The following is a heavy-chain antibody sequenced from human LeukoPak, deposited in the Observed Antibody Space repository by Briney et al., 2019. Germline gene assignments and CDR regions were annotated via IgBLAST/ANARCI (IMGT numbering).Heavy chain of an antibody. J-gene: IGHJ3*02. CDR3: AGQDSSSWYTRGAFDI. V-gene: IGHV4-59*01. CDR2: IYYSGST. D-gene: IGHD6-13*01. Sequence: SETLSLTCTVSGGSISSYYWSWIRQPPGKGLEWIGYIYYSGSTNYNPSLKSRVTISVDTSKNQFSLKLSSVTAADTAVYYCAGQDSSSWYTRGAFDIWGQGTMVTVSS. CDR1: GGSISSYY.